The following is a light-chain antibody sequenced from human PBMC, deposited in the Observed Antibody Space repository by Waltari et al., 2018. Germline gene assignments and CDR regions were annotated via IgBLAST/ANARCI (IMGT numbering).Light chain of an antibody. CDR3: AAWDDSLNGIV. J-gene: IGLJ2*01. V-gene: IGLV1-44*01. Sequence: QSVLTQPPSASGTPGQRVAIPCSGSFSNIESNTVNRYQQLPGTAPKLLIYSDNQRPSGVPDRFSGSNSGTSASLAISGLQSEDEADYYCAAWDDSLNGIVFGGGTKLTVL. CDR2: SDN. CDR1: FSNIESNT.